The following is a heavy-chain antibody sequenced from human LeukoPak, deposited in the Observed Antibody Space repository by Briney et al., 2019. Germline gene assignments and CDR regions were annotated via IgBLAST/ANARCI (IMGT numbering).Heavy chain of an antibody. Sequence: GGSLRLSCAASGFTFSSYAMHWVRQAPGKGLEYVSAISSNGGSTYYANSVKGRFTISRDNSKNTLYLQMGSLRAEDVAVYYCARVGDGFFDYWGQGTLVTVSS. V-gene: IGHV3-64*01. CDR3: ARVGDGFFDY. CDR2: ISSNGGST. CDR1: GFTFSSYA. D-gene: IGHD5-24*01. J-gene: IGHJ4*02.